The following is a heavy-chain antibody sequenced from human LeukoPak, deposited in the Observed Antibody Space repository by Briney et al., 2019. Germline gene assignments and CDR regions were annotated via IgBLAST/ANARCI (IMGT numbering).Heavy chain of an antibody. Sequence: GGSLRLSCAASGFTFRNYNMNWVRQAPGKGLEWISYISSDSTTIYYADSVKSRFTISRDNAKNSLYLQMNSLRAEDTAVYYCAKDEVDTAMVADYWGRGTLVTVSS. CDR3: AKDEVDTAMVADY. CDR1: GFTFRNYN. V-gene: IGHV3-48*01. D-gene: IGHD5-18*01. J-gene: IGHJ4*02. CDR2: ISSDSTTI.